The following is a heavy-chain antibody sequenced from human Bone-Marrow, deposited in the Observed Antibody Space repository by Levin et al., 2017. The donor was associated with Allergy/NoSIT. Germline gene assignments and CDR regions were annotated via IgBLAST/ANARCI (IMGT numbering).Heavy chain of an antibody. CDR1: GFTFSSYG. V-gene: IGHV3-30*18. Sequence: SCADSGFTFSSYGMHWVRQAPGKGLEWVAFISLDGSDKYYADSVKGRFTISRDNSKNTLYLQMNSLRAEDTAVYYCAKERYDYREYYFDYWGQGTLVTVSS. CDR3: AKERYDYREYYFDY. D-gene: IGHD4-11*01. CDR2: ISLDGSDK. J-gene: IGHJ4*02.